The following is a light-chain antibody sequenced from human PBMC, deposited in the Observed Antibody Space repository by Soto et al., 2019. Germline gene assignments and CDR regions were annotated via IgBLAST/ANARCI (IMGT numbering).Light chain of an antibody. V-gene: IGKV1-13*02. CDR3: QQSYSTPLT. Sequence: AIQMTQSPSSLSASVGDRVIITCRASQAIRSDLGWYQQKPGKAPKLLIYDDSNLESGVPSRLSESGYGTELNLTIRNMKPDDFANYYCQQSYSTPLTLGGGTKV. J-gene: IGKJ4*01. CDR1: QAIRSD. CDR2: DDS.